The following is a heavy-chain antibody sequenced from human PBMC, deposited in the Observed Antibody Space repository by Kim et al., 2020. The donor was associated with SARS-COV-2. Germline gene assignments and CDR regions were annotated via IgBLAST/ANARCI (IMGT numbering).Heavy chain of an antibody. CDR2: ISAYNGNT. Sequence: VKVSCKASGYTFTSYGISWVRQAPGQGLEWMGWISAYNGNTNYAQKLQGRVTMTTDTSTSTAYMELRSLRSDDTAVYYCARDKGSIAAAGTLDYFDYWGQGTLVTVSS. V-gene: IGHV1-18*01. D-gene: IGHD6-13*01. CDR1: GYTFTSYG. CDR3: ARDKGSIAAAGTLDYFDY. J-gene: IGHJ4*02.